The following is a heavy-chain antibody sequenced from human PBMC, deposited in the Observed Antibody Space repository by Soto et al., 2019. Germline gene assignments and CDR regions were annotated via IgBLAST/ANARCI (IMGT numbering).Heavy chain of an antibody. Sequence: ASVKVSCKASGYTFTSYAMHWVRQAPGQRLEWMGWINAGNGNTKYSQKFQGRVTITRDTSASTAYMELSSLRSEDTAVYYCARGLRVGATSAWFDPWGQGTLVPVSP. J-gene: IGHJ5*02. CDR3: ARGLRVGATSAWFDP. CDR2: INAGNGNT. V-gene: IGHV1-3*01. D-gene: IGHD1-26*01. CDR1: GYTFTSYA.